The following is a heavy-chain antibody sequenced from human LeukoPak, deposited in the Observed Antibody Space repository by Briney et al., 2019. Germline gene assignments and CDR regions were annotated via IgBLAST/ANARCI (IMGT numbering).Heavy chain of an antibody. V-gene: IGHV3-30*03. Sequence: GGSLRLSCAASGFTFSSYGMHWVRQAPGKGLDWVALISYDGSNKYYADSVKGRFTISRDNSKNTLYLQMNSLRAGDTAVYYCARGVRRSYYYGMDVGGQGTTVTVSS. D-gene: IGHD3-10*01. CDR3: ARGVRRSYYYGMDV. CDR1: GFTFSSYG. CDR2: ISYDGSNK. J-gene: IGHJ6*02.